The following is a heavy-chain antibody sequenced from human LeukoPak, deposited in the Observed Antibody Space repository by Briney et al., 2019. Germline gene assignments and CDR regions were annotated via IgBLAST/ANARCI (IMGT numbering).Heavy chain of an antibody. J-gene: IGHJ4*02. CDR1: GGSISSRSYY. CDR3: ARGLNDSWTGENY. D-gene: IGHD3-3*01. CDR2: INHSGST. V-gene: IGHV4-39*07. Sequence: SETLSLTCTVSGGSISSRSYYWGWIRQPPGKGLEWIGEINHSGSTNYNPSLKSRVTISVDTSKNQFSLKVRYVTAADTAVYYCARGLNDSWTGENYWGQGTLVTVSS.